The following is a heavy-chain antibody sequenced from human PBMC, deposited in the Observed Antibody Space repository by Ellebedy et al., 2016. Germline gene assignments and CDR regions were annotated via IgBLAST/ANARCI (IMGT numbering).Heavy chain of an antibody. J-gene: IGHJ4*02. V-gene: IGHV3-21*04. Sequence: GESLKISXAASGFIFNSYSMSWVRQGPGKGLEWVSSISSSSTYIYYADSVKGRFTISRDNSRNTLYLQMNSLRVEDTAVYYCAKDRIGQPGFGGNSEGGFDYWGQGTLVTVSS. D-gene: IGHD4-23*01. CDR3: AKDRIGQPGFGGNSEGGFDY. CDR2: ISSSSTYI. CDR1: GFIFNSYS.